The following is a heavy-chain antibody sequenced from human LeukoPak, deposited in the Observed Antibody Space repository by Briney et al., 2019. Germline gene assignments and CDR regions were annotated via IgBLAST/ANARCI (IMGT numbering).Heavy chain of an antibody. J-gene: IGHJ6*02. V-gene: IGHV3-74*01. CDR2: IHSDGTTR. Sequence: GGSLRLSCAASGFTFSNYWMHWVRQAPGKGLVWVSRIHSDGTTRSYADSVKGRFTISRDNAKNTLYLQMNSLRAEDAAIYYCAGPGVRDYIMDVWGQGTTVTVFS. CDR3: AGPGVRDYIMDV. CDR1: GFTFSNYW.